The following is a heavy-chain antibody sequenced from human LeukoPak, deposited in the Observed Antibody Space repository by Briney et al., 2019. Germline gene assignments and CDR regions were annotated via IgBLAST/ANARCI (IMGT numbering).Heavy chain of an antibody. CDR1: GGSISSGDYY. V-gene: IGHV4-30-4*08. Sequence: PSETLSLTCTVSGGSISSGDYYWSWIRQPPGKGLGWIGYIYYSGSTYYNPSLKSRVTISVDTSKNQFSLKLSSVTAADTAVYYCARGYCSSTSCPLDWFDPWGQGTLVTVSS. J-gene: IGHJ5*02. D-gene: IGHD2-2*01. CDR2: IYYSGST. CDR3: ARGYCSSTSCPLDWFDP.